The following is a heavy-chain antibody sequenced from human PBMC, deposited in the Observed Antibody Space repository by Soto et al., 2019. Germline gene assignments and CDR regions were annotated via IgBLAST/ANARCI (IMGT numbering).Heavy chain of an antibody. Sequence: QLQLQESGPGLVKPSETLSLTCVVSGDSMTRGSYYWAWIRQPPGKGLEWFGSFYYTGSTNYNPSLQSPVPVSADTSNNHLPLRLTSVTAADTAVYYCARRLDFGNGYFTAHIDVWGKGPTVTVSS. CDR1: GDSMTRGSYY. V-gene: IGHV4-39*02. J-gene: IGHJ6*03. CDR2: FYYTGST. CDR3: ARRLDFGNGYFTAHIDV. D-gene: IGHD3-3*01.